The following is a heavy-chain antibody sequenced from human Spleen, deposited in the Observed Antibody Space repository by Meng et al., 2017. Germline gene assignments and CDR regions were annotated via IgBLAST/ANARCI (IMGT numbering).Heavy chain of an antibody. D-gene: IGHD3-22*01. CDR2: IYHRGST. J-gene: IGHJ4*02. V-gene: IGHV4-4*02. CDR1: GGSISSSNW. CDR3: ARLILDSSGYYYIMDY. Sequence: QVQRQESGPGLVKPSGTLSLTCAVPGGSISSSNWWSWVRQPPGKGLEWIGEIYHRGSTNYNPSLKSRVTISVDKSKNQFSLKLRSVTAADTAVYYCARLILDSSGYYYIMDYWGQGTLVTVSS.